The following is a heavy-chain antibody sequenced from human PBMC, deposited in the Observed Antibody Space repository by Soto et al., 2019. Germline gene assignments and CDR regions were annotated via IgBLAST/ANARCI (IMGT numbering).Heavy chain of an antibody. D-gene: IGHD3-10*01. V-gene: IGHV3-30-3*01. Sequence: GGSLRLSCAAYGFTFSSYAMHWVRQAPGKGLEWVAVISYDGSNKYYADSVKGRFTISRDNSKNTPYLQMNSLRAEDTAVYYCARSYGGKITMVRGVISPYYGMDVWGQGTTVTVSS. CDR2: ISYDGSNK. CDR3: ARSYGGKITMVRGVISPYYGMDV. CDR1: GFTFSSYA. J-gene: IGHJ6*02.